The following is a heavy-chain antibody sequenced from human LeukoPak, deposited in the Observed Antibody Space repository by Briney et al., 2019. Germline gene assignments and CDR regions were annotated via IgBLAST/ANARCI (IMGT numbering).Heavy chain of an antibody. V-gene: IGHV1-18*04. Sequence: ASVKVSCKASGYTFTGYYMHWVRQAPGQGLEWMGWISAYNGNTNYEQKLQGRVTMTTDTSTSTAYMELRSLRSDDTAVYYCARDADRGSGWYEAFDIWGQGTMVTVSS. CDR2: ISAYNGNT. CDR3: ARDADRGSGWYEAFDI. CDR1: GYTFTGYY. D-gene: IGHD6-19*01. J-gene: IGHJ3*02.